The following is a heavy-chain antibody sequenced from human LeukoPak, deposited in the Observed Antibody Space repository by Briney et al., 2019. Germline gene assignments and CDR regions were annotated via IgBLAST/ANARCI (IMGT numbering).Heavy chain of an antibody. Sequence: GWSLRLSCAASGFTFSSYWMSWVRQAPGKGLEWVATMKHDGSEKYYVDSVKGRFIISRDNPKSSLYLQMNSLQAEDTAVYYCARSPTYYDFWSGYKFIDYWGQGTLVTVSS. V-gene: IGHV3-7*01. CDR1: GFTFSSYW. CDR3: ARSPTYYDFWSGYKFIDY. D-gene: IGHD3-3*01. J-gene: IGHJ4*02. CDR2: MKHDGSEK.